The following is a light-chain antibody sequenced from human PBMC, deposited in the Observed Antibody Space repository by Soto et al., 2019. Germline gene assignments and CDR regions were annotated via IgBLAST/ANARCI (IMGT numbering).Light chain of an antibody. CDR3: QQSYST. Sequence: DIQMTQSPSSLSASVGDRVTITCRARQSISSYLNWYQQKPGKAPKLLIYAASSLQSGVPSRFSGSGSGTDFTHTISSLQPEDFVTYYCQQSYSTFGQGTKVEIK. CDR2: AAS. CDR1: QSISSY. V-gene: IGKV1-39*01. J-gene: IGKJ1*01.